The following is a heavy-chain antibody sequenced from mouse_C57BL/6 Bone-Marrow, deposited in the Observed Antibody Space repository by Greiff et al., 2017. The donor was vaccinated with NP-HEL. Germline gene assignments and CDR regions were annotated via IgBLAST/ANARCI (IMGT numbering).Heavy chain of an antibody. CDR3: VCGYVSYWYCDV. J-gene: IGHJ1*03. CDR2: IHPNSGST. D-gene: IGHD2-2*01. CDR1: GYTFTSYW. V-gene: IGHV1-64*01. Sequence: QVQLQQPGAELVKPGASVKLSCKASGYTFTSYWMHWVKQRPGQGLEWIGMIHPNSGSTNYNEKFKSKATLTVDKSSSTAYMQLSSLTSEDSAVYYCVCGYVSYWYCDVWGTGTTVTVSS.